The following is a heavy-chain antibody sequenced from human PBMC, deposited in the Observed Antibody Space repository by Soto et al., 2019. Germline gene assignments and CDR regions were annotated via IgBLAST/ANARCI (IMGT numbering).Heavy chain of an antibody. D-gene: IGHD1-26*01. CDR1: GYTFTSYA. J-gene: IGHJ6*03. CDR3: ARGLVGQFYYYYMDV. Sequence: ASVKVSCKASGYTFTSYAMHWVRQAPGQRLEWMGWINAGNGNTKYSQKFQGRVTITRDTSASTAYMELSSLRSEDTAVYYCARGLVGQFYYYYMDVWGKGTTVTVSS. CDR2: INAGNGNT. V-gene: IGHV1-3*01.